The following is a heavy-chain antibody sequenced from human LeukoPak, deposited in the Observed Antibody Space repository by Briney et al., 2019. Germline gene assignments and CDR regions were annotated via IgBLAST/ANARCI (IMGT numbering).Heavy chain of an antibody. J-gene: IGHJ5*02. CDR2: INPSGGST. D-gene: IGHD2-2*02. V-gene: IGHV1-46*01. CDR1: GYTFTSYY. CDR3: ARGYCSSASCYTERLGFDP. Sequence: ASVKVSCKASGYTFTSYYMHWVRQAPGQGLEWMGIINPSGGSTSYAQKFQGRVTMTRDMSTSTVYMELSSLRSEDTAVYYCARGYCSSASCYTERLGFDPWGQGTLVTVSS.